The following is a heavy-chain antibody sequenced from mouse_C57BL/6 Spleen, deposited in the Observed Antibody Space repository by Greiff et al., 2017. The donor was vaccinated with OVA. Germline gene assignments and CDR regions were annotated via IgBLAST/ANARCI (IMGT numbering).Heavy chain of an antibody. D-gene: IGHD1-1*01. CDR3: ARAYYYGSSYGYYFDY. V-gene: IGHV1-55*01. CDR1: GYTFTSYW. J-gene: IGHJ2*01. Sequence: VKLQQPGAELVKPGASVKMSCKASGYTFTSYWITWVKQRPGQGLEWIGDIYPGSGSTNYNEKFKSKATLTVDTSSSTAYMQLSSLTSEDSAVYYCARAYYYGSSYGYYFDYWGQGTTLTVSS. CDR2: IYPGSGST.